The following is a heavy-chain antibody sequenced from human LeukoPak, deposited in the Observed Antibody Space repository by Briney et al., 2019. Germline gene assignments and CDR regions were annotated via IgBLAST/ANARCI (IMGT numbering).Heavy chain of an antibody. V-gene: IGHV4-34*01. CDR1: GGSFSGYY. CDR3: AADIVVVPAASYYFDY. Sequence: SETLSLTCAVYGGSFSGYYWSWIRQPPGKGLEWIGSIYHSGSTYYNPSLKSRVTISVDTSKNQFSLKLSSVTAADTAVYYCAADIVVVPAASYYFDYWGQGTLVTVSS. CDR2: IYHSGST. J-gene: IGHJ4*02. D-gene: IGHD2-2*01.